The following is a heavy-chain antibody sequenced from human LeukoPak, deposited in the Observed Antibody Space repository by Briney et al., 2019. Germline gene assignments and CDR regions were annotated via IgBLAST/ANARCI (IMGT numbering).Heavy chain of an antibody. CDR2: INHSGST. D-gene: IGHD3-16*01. CDR1: GGSFSGYY. CDR3: ARRRPGGSVMDV. Sequence: PSETLSLTCAVYGGSFSGYYWSWIRQPPGKGLEWIGEINHSGSTNYNPSLKSRVTISVDTSKNQFSLKLSSVTAADTAVYYCARRRPGGSVMDVWGKGTTVTVSS. J-gene: IGHJ6*04. V-gene: IGHV4-34*01.